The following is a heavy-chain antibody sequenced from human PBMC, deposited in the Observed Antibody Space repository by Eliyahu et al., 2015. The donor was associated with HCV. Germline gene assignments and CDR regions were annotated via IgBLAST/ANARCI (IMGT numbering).Heavy chain of an antibody. D-gene: IGHD3-3*01. CDR1: GYTFTGYY. J-gene: IGHJ5*02. V-gene: IGHV1-2*02. CDR2: INPNSGGT. CDR3: ARVDAPLLEWGNWFDP. Sequence: QVQLVQSGAEVKKPGASVKVSCKASGYTFTGYYMHWVRQAPGQGLEWMGWINPNSGGTNYAQKFQGRVTMTRDTSISTAYMELSRLRSDDTAVYYCARVDAPLLEWGNWFDPWGQGTLVTVSS.